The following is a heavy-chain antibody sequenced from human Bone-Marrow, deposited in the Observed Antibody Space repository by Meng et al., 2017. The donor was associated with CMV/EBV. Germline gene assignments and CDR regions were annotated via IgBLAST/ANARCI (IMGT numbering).Heavy chain of an antibody. D-gene: IGHD3-10*01. J-gene: IGHJ3*02. CDR2: IIPIFGTA. V-gene: IGHV1-69*05. Sequence: SVKVSCKASGGTFSSYAISWVRQAPGQGLEWMGGIIPIFGTANYVQKFHGRVTITTDESTSTAYMELRSLRPEDTAVYYCARESLLWFGESQSRPNKMPFAIWGPGTMVTVSS. CDR3: ARESLLWFGESQSRPNKMPFAI. CDR1: GGTFSSYA.